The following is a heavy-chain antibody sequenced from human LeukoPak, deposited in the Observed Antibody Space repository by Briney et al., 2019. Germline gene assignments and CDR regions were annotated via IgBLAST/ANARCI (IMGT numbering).Heavy chain of an antibody. J-gene: IGHJ4*02. D-gene: IGHD3-3*01. V-gene: IGHV4-39*01. CDR1: GGSISSGSYY. CDR3: ARQMLTIFGVVPPHFDY. Sequence: PSETLSLTCTVSGGSISSGSYYWSWIRQPPGKGLEWIGSIYYSGSTYYNPSLKSRVTISVDTSKNQFSLKLSSVTAADTAVYYCARQMLTIFGVVPPHFDYWGQGTLVTVSS. CDR2: IYYSGST.